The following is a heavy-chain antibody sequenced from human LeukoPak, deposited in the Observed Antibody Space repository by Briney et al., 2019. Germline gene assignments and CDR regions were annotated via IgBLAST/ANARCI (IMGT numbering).Heavy chain of an antibody. CDR3: ARGVTWNYLNY. J-gene: IGHJ4*02. D-gene: IGHD2-21*02. CDR1: GGSISSSSYY. CDR2: IYTSGST. V-gene: IGHV4-61*02. Sequence: PSETLSLTCTVSGGSISSSSYYWNWIRQSAGEGLEWIGRIYTSGSTNYNPSLKSRVTISLDTSRNQFSLQLSSVTAPDTAVYYCARGVTWNYLNYWGQGTLVTVSS.